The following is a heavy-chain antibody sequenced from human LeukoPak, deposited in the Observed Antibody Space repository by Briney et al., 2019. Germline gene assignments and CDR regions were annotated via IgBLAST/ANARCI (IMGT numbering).Heavy chain of an antibody. CDR3: ARARGNTYGYFEY. J-gene: IGHJ4*02. D-gene: IGHD5-18*01. CDR1: GLTLSGYW. V-gene: IGHV3-74*01. CDR2: INGDASST. Sequence: GGSLRLSCVASGLTLSGYWMHWVRQAPGKGLVWVSRINGDASSTSYADSVKGRFTISRDSAKSTLYLQMNSLRVEDTAVYYCARARGNTYGYFEYWGQGTLVTVSS.